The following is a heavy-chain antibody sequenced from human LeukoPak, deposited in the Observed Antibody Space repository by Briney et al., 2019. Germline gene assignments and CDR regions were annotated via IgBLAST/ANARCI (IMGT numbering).Heavy chain of an antibody. Sequence: GGSLRLSCAASGFTFTNYAMTWVRRAPGKGLEWVSTISGSGGSTYYADSVKGRFTISRDNAKNSLYLQMNSLRAEDTAVYYCARDHRRYGMDVWGQGTTVTVSS. CDR1: GFTFTNYA. CDR3: ARDHRRYGMDV. J-gene: IGHJ6*02. V-gene: IGHV3-23*01. CDR2: ISGSGGST.